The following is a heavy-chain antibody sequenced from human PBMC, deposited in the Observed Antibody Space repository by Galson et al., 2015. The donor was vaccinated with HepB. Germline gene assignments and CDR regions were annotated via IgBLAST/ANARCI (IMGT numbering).Heavy chain of an antibody. V-gene: IGHV3-48*01. CDR2: ISSSSSTI. J-gene: IGHJ6*02. CDR1: GFTFSSYS. Sequence: SLRLSCAASGFTFSSYSMNWVRQAPGKGLEWVSYISSSSSTIYYADSVKGRFTISRDNAKNSLYLQMNSLRAEDTAVYYCARGPSRGDYYCMDVWGPGTPVTVSS. CDR3: ARGPSRGDYYCMDV.